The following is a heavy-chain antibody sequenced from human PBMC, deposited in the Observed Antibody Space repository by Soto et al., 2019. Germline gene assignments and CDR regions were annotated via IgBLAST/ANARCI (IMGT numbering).Heavy chain of an antibody. D-gene: IGHD3-22*01. CDR2: ISSSSTI. CDR1: GFTFSGFTFSSYA. CDR3: ARGYYDSSGYYFTPEYYFDY. Sequence: PGGSLRLSCTASGFTFSGFTFSSYAMTWVRQAPGKGLEWVSYISSSSTIYYADSVKGRFTISRDNAKNSLYLQMNSLRDEDTAVYYCARGYYDSSGYYFTPEYYFDYWGQGTLVTVSS. V-gene: IGHV3-48*02. J-gene: IGHJ4*02.